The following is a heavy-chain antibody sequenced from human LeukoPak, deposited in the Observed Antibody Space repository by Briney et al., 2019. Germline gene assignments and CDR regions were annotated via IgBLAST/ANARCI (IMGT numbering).Heavy chain of an antibody. CDR2: ISASGDVT. D-gene: IGHD1-1*01. V-gene: IGHV3-53*01. CDR3: AKSLFTSATGTGRAFHI. J-gene: IGHJ3*02. CDR1: GFTVSSNY. Sequence: GGSLRLSCAASGFTVSSNYMSWVRQAPGKGLEWVSGISASGDVTFHADPVKGRCTISRDNSKNTLYLQMTSLRAEDTAEYYCAKSLFTSATGTGRAFHIWGQGTMVTVSS.